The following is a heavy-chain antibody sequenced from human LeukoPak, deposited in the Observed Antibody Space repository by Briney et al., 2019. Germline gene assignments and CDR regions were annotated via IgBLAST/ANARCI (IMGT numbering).Heavy chain of an antibody. CDR2: VYNSGST. V-gene: IGHV4-59*01. D-gene: IGHD1-26*01. Sequence: PSETLSLTCTVPGGSISSYYWSWIRQPPGKGLEWIGYVYNSGSTNYNPSLKSRVTISVDTSKNQFSLNLNSVTAADTAVYYCARDQGVVGAYFDYWGQGTLVTVSS. CDR3: ARDQGVVGAYFDY. CDR1: GGSISSYY. J-gene: IGHJ4*02.